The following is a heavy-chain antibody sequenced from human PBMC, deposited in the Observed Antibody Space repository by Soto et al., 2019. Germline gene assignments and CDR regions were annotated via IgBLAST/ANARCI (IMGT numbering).Heavy chain of an antibody. V-gene: IGHV1-8*01. CDR1: GYTFTSYD. CDR3: ARRAESNGWNGFGADKYYFDF. Sequence: ASVKVSCKASGYTFTSYDIYWVRQATGQGLEWMGWMNPNTGNSGYAQKFQGRVTMTSDTSISTAHMELSSLRSEDTAVYYCARRAESNGWNGFGADKYYFDFWGQGTLVTVSS. D-gene: IGHD1-1*01. CDR2: MNPNTGNS. J-gene: IGHJ4*02.